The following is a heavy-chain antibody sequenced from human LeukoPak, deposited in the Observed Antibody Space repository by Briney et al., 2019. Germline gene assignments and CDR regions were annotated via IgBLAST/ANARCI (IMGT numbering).Heavy chain of an antibody. V-gene: IGHV1-24*01. CDR1: GYTLTKLS. D-gene: IGHD3-16*01. Sequence: GASVKVSCKVSGYTLTKLSIQWVRQAPGKGLEWMGGFNPEDGEKIYVQKFQGRVTMTEDTSTDTAYMELSSLRSEDTAVYYCATAYFWETPHYFDYWGQGTLVTVSS. CDR2: FNPEDGEK. CDR3: ATAYFWETPHYFDY. J-gene: IGHJ4*02.